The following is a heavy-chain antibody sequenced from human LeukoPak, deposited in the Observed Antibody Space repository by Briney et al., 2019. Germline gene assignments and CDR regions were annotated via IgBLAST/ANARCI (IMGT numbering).Heavy chain of an antibody. CDR2: ISGSGGST. D-gene: IGHD3-9*01. CDR1: GFTFSSYA. V-gene: IGHV3-23*01. CDR3: AKDPYDILTGTPLGDY. J-gene: IGHJ4*02. Sequence: GGSLRLSCAASGFTFSSYAMSWVRQAPGKGLEWVSAISGSGGSTYYADSVKGRFTISRDNSKNTLYLQMNSLRAEDTAVYYCAKDPYDILTGTPLGDYWGQGTLVTVSS.